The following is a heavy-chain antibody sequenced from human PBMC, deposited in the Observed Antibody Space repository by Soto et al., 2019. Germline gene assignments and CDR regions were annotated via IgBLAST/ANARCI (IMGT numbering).Heavy chain of an antibody. Sequence: QVQLVQSGAEVKKPGSSMKVSCKASGGTSSSYTISWVRQAPGQGLEWMGRIIPILGITDYPQKFHGRVTITADKSKSTTYMALSSLRSGDTAVYYCAREGSCSYYYGMDVWFQGTTVTVSS. CDR2: IIPILGIT. V-gene: IGHV1-69*08. D-gene: IGHD2-15*01. CDR1: GGTSSSYT. CDR3: AREGSCSYYYGMDV. J-gene: IGHJ6*02.